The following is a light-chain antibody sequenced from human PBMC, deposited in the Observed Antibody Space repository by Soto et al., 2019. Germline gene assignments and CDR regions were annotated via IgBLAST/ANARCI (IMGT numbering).Light chain of an antibody. CDR2: KAS. Sequence: DIQMTQSPSTLPASVGDRVTITCRASQSVSSWLAWYQQKPGKAPKLLIYKASSLESGVPSRFSGSGSGTEFTLTISSLQPDDFATYYCQQYNSYWTFDQGTKVDIK. V-gene: IGKV1-5*03. J-gene: IGKJ1*01. CDR3: QQYNSYWT. CDR1: QSVSSW.